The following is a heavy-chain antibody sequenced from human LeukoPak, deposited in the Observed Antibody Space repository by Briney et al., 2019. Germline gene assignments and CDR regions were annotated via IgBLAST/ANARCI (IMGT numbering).Heavy chain of an antibody. Sequence: GRSLRLSCAASGFTFSSYGMHWVRQAPGKGLEWVAVIWYDGSNKYYADSVKGRFTISRDNSKNTLYLQMNSLRAEDTAVYYCARDHSSSGFFDYWGQGTLVTVSS. V-gene: IGHV3-33*01. CDR3: ARDHSSSGFFDY. J-gene: IGHJ4*02. CDR2: IWYDGSNK. CDR1: GFTFSSYG. D-gene: IGHD6-6*01.